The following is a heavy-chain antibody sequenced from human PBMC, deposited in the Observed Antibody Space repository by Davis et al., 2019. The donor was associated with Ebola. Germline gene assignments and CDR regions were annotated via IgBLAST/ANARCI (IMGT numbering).Heavy chain of an antibody. CDR2: IYTRGTT. CDR1: GASITSSFFS. D-gene: IGHD3-22*01. CDR3: ARDRHDTSGYGF. V-gene: IGHV4-61*09. J-gene: IGHJ4*02. Sequence: SETLSLTCNVSGASITSSFFSWTWIRQPAGKGLEWVGHIYTRGTTNYNPSLKSRVTISVVRSKNQFSLKLTSVTAADTAGYYCARDRHDTSGYGFWGQGTLVTVSS.